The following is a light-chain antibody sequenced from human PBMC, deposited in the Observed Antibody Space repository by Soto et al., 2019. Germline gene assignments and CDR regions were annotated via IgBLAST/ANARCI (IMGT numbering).Light chain of an antibody. CDR1: QGLSTS. CDR2: DVS. V-gene: IGKV1-16*01. CDR3: HHYTYYPFT. Sequence: DVQMTQSPSSLSASVGDIVSITCRSSQGLSTSLAWFQQQPGKPPRFLIYDVSRLQTGVPSRFSGSGSGTHFTLTITHLQPEDFTTYYCHHYTYYPFTFGGGTRV. J-gene: IGKJ4*01.